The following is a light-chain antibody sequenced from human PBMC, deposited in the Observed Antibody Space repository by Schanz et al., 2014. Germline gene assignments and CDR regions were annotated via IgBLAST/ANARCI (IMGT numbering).Light chain of an antibody. V-gene: IGLV2-23*01. CDR3: AAWDERLNAWV. CDR2: EGS. Sequence: QSVLTQPASVSGSPGQSITISCTGTSSDVGSYNLVSWYQQHPGKAPKLMIYEGSKWPSGVSNRISGSKSGNTASLTISGLQAEDEADYYCAAWDERLNAWVFGGGTKVTVL. J-gene: IGLJ3*02. CDR1: SSDVGSYNL.